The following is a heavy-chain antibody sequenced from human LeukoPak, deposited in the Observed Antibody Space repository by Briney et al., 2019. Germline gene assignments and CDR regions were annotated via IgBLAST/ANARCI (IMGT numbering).Heavy chain of an antibody. CDR3: ARYGVSSSTSYIDY. J-gene: IGHJ4*02. Sequence: GGSLRLSCAASGFTFTTYALNWVRQAPGEGLEWVSCITGDSSYIYYADSVKGRFTISRDNAKNSLYLQMNSLRADDTAVYYCARYGVSSSTSYIDYWGQGTLVTVSS. CDR2: ITGDSSYI. D-gene: IGHD2-2*01. CDR1: GFTFTTYA. V-gene: IGHV3-21*01.